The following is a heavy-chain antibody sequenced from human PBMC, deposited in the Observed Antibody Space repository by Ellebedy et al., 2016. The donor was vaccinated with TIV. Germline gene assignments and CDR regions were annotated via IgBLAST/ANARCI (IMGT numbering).Heavy chain of an antibody. D-gene: IGHD5-12*01. CDR1: GFTFSNDA. J-gene: IGHJ4*02. Sequence: GESLKISXASPGFTFSNDAMTWVRQAPGKGLEWVSTITGGVATTYYADSVKGRFTISRDNSKTTLYLQMNSLRAEDTAVYYCARGGLNYFDYWGQGTLVTVSS. V-gene: IGHV3-23*01. CDR2: ITGGVATT. CDR3: ARGGLNYFDY.